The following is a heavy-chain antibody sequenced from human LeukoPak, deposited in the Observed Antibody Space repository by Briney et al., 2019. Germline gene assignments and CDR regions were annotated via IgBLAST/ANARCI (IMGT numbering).Heavy chain of an antibody. D-gene: IGHD2-2*01. J-gene: IGHJ5*02. CDR3: ARTGEIYCSSTSCYAVNDWFDP. CDR2: INHSGST. CDR1: GGSFSGYY. V-gene: IGHV4-34*01. Sequence: PSETLSLTCAVYGGSFSGYYWSWIRQPPGKGPEWIGEINHSGSTNYNPSLKSRVTISVDTSKNQFSLKLTSVTAADTAVYYCARTGEIYCSSTSCYAVNDWFDPWGQGTLVTVSS.